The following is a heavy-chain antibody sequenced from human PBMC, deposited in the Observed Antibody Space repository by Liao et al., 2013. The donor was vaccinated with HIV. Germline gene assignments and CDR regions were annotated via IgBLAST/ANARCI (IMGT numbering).Heavy chain of an antibody. CDR1: GSPISGDY. V-gene: IGHV4-59*01. Sequence: QVQLQESGPGLVKPSETLSLTCTVSGSPISGDYWGWIRQPPGKGLEWIGHISHSGLTNNNPSLKSRVTISIDYSSNAFSLDLTSVTAADTAVYYCGRLGQPSGDVYTGGYYYMDVWGKGTTVTVSS. CDR3: GRLGQPSGDVYTGGYYYMDV. J-gene: IGHJ6*03. CDR2: ISHSGLT. D-gene: IGHD3-10*01.